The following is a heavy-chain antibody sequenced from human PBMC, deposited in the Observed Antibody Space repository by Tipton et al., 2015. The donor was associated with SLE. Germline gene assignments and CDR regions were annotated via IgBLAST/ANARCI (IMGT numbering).Heavy chain of an antibody. D-gene: IGHD6-19*01. CDR3: ARGYGWTSYFDY. J-gene: IGHJ4*02. CDR2: IYFSGST. CDR1: GGSFSGYY. V-gene: IGHV4-34*01. Sequence: TLSLTCAVYGGSFSGYYWSWIRQPPGKGLEWIGYIYFSGSTYYNPSLKSRVTISVDTSKNQFSLKLSSVTAADTAVYYCARGYGWTSYFDYWGQGTLVTVSS.